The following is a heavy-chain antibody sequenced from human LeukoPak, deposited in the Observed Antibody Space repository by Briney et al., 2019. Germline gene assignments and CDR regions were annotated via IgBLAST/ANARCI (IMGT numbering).Heavy chain of an antibody. D-gene: IGHD2-15*01. Sequence: KPSETLSLTCTASGGSISSYYWSWIRQPAGKGLEWIGRIYTSGSTNYNPSLKSRVTMSVDTSKNQFSLKLSSVTAADTAVYYCARLLGYCSGGSCLNWFDPWGQGTLVTVSS. CDR2: IYTSGST. CDR1: GGSISSYY. V-gene: IGHV4-4*07. CDR3: ARLLGYCSGGSCLNWFDP. J-gene: IGHJ5*02.